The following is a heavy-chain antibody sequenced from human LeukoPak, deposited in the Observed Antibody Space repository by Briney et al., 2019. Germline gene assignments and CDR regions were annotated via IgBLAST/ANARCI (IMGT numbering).Heavy chain of an antibody. CDR3: ARGKAPAKVGY. J-gene: IGHJ4*02. CDR1: GGSFSGYY. D-gene: IGHD1-26*01. Sequence: TSETLSLTCAVYGGSFSGYYWSWIRQPPGKGLEWIGEINHSGSTNYNPSLKSRVTISVDTSKNQFSLKLSSVTAADTAVYYCARGKAPAKVGYWGQGTLVTVSS. CDR2: INHSGST. V-gene: IGHV4-34*01.